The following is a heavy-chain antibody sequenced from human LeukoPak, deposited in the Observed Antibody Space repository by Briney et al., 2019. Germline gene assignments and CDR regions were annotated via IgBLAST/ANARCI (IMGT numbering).Heavy chain of an antibody. CDR3: AREAPLFRDYDYVWGSYRSLALDY. Sequence: GGSLRLSCAASGFTFSSYGMHWVRQAPGKGLEWVAVIWYDGSNKYYADSVKGRFTISRDNSKNTLYLQMNSLRAEDTAVYYCAREAPLFRDYDYVWGSYRSLALDYWGQGTLVTVSS. D-gene: IGHD3-16*02. CDR2: IWYDGSNK. V-gene: IGHV3-33*01. J-gene: IGHJ4*02. CDR1: GFTFSSYG.